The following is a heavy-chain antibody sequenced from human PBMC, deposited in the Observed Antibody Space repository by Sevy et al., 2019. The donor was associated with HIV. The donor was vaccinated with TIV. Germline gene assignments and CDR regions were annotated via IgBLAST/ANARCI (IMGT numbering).Heavy chain of an antibody. CDR1: GFTFSSYA. CDR3: AKVDSSGYYSVSGFDY. Sequence: GGSLRLSCAASGFTFSSYAMSWVRQAPGKGLEWVSAISGSGGSTYYADSVKGRFTISRDNSNNTLYLQMNSLRAEDTAVYYCAKVDSSGYYSVSGFDYWGQGTLVTVSS. J-gene: IGHJ4*02. V-gene: IGHV3-23*01. D-gene: IGHD3-22*01. CDR2: ISGSGGST.